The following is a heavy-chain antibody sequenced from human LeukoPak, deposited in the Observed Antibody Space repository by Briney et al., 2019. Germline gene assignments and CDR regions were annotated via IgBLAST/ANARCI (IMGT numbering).Heavy chain of an antibody. CDR2: ISYDGSNK. J-gene: IGHJ4*02. Sequence: GGSLRLSCAASGFTFSSYAMHWVRRAPGKGLEWVAVISYDGSNKYYADSVKGRFTISRDNSKNTLYLQMNSLRAEDTAVYYCAKPPYDSSGYYQSTFDYWGQGTLVTVSS. CDR1: GFTFSSYA. D-gene: IGHD3-22*01. CDR3: AKPPYDSSGYYQSTFDY. V-gene: IGHV3-30-3*02.